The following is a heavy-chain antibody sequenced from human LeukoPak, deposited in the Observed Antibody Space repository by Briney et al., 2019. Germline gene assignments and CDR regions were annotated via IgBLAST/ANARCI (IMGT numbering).Heavy chain of an antibody. V-gene: IGHV3-9*01. CDR2: ISWNSGSI. CDR1: GFTFDDYA. D-gene: IGHD3-9*01. J-gene: IGHJ4*02. CDR3: AKSNYDILTGYYNNPFFDY. Sequence: PGRSLRLSCAASGFTFDDYAMHWVRQAPGKGLEWVSGISWNSGSIGYADSVKGRFTISRDNAKNSLYLQMNSLRAEDTALYYCAKSNYDILTGYYNNPFFDYWGQGTLVTVSS.